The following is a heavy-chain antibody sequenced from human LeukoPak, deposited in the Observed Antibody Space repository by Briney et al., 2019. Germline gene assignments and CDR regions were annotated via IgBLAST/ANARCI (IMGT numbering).Heavy chain of an antibody. V-gene: IGHV4-4*09. Sequence: SETLSLTCTVSGGSISNYFWTWIRQPPGKGLEWIGYIYTSGNTNYNPSLESRVSMSVDTSKNQFSLRLNSVTAADTAVYYCTRGFLQIDYWGQGTLVTVSS. CDR3: TRGFLQIDY. CDR1: GGSISNYF. CDR2: IYTSGNT. J-gene: IGHJ4*02.